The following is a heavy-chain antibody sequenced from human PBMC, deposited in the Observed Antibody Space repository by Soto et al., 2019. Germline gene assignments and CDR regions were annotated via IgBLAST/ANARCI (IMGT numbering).Heavy chain of an antibody. J-gene: IGHJ4*02. D-gene: IGHD4-17*01. CDR1: GYTFTSFG. V-gene: IGHV1-18*04. CDR3: TLDLFFIAPSTVTTDAY. CDR2: ISPETGKT. Sequence: VQFVQSGAELKKPGASVRVSCKASGYTFTSFGVSWVRQAPGQGPEWMGWISPETGKTAYSYKFQDRVSMTADASTTTFYLDLGSLRSDDTAVYYCTLDLFFIAPSTVTTDAYWGQGTLVTVSS.